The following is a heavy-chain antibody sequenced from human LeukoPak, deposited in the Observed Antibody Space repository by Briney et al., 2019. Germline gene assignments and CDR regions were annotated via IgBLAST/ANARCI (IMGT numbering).Heavy chain of an antibody. J-gene: IGHJ2*01. CDR2: IIPILGIA. D-gene: IGHD3-22*01. CDR3: ATDRSFLGYYDSSGYRYWYFDL. CDR1: GGTFSSYA. Sequence: SVKVSCKASGGTFSSYAISWVRQAPGQGLEWMGRIIPILGIANYAQKFQGRVTITADKSTSTAYMELSSLRSEDTAVYYCATDRSFLGYYDSSGYRYWYFDLWGRGTLVTVSS. V-gene: IGHV1-69*04.